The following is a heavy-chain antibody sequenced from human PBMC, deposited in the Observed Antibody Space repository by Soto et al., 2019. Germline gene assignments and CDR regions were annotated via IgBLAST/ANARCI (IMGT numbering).Heavy chain of an antibody. D-gene: IGHD5-12*01. Sequence: QVQLVESGGGVVQPGRSLRLSCAASGFTFSSYGMHWVRQAPGKGLEWVAVISYDGSNKYYADSVKGRFTISRDNSKNPLYLQMNSLRAEDTAVYYWAKEERDIVATRFDYWGQGTLVTVSS. CDR2: ISYDGSNK. CDR1: GFTFSSYG. V-gene: IGHV3-30*18. CDR3: AKEERDIVATRFDY. J-gene: IGHJ4*02.